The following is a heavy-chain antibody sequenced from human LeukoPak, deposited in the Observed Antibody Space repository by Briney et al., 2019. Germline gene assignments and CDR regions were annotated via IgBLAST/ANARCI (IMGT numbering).Heavy chain of an antibody. CDR3: ARNEYYYDSSGYLGSEYFQH. CDR1: GGSISSYY. CDR2: IYYSGST. V-gene: IGHV4-59*01. D-gene: IGHD3-22*01. Sequence: SETLSLTCTASGGSISSYYWSWIRQPPGKGLEWIGYIYYSGSTNYNPSLKSRVTISVDTSKNQFSLKLSSVTAADTAVYYCARNEYYYDSSGYLGSEYFQHWGQGTLVTVSS. J-gene: IGHJ1*01.